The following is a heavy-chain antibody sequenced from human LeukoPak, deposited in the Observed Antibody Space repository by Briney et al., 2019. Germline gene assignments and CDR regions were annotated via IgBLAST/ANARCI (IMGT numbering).Heavy chain of an antibody. J-gene: IGHJ4*02. CDR3: ARDRYGDGFAHFDF. D-gene: IGHD5-24*01. V-gene: IGHV1-2*02. CDR2: ITPGGGT. CDR1: GYTFTNYA. Sequence: GASVKVSCKAPGYTFTNYAMHWVRQAPGQGLEWMGWITPGGGTNYPQRFQGRVAITWDTSITTAYMDLSRLTSDDTAVYYCARDRYGDGFAHFDFWGQGALVTVSS.